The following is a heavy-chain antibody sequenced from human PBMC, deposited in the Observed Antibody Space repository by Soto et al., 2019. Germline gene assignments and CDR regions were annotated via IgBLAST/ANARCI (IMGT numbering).Heavy chain of an antibody. CDR3: VSWVSAHFDY. CDR2: ISPSGSNT. J-gene: IGHJ4*02. Sequence: PGGYLRLSCTASGLTFNSHTMSWVRQAPGTGLEWVSTISPSGSNTHYADSVKGRFTISRDNSRNTLDLQMSSLRAADTALYYCVSWVSAHFDYWGQGTPVTVSS. V-gene: IGHV3-23*05. D-gene: IGHD3-16*01. CDR1: GLTFNSHT.